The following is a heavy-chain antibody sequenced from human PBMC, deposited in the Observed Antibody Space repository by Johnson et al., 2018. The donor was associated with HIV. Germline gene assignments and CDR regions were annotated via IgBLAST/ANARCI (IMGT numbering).Heavy chain of an antibody. CDR3: ARENSSGYHDAVDI. Sequence: QVQLVESGGGVVQPGRSLRLSCAASGFTFSDYYMTWIRQAPGKGLEWVAVISYDGSNKYYADSVKGRFTISRDNSKNTLYLQMNSLRAEDTAVYYCARENSSGYHDAVDIWGQGTLVTVSS. J-gene: IGHJ3*02. D-gene: IGHD3-22*01. CDR2: ISYDGSNK. CDR1: GFTFSDYY. V-gene: IGHV3-30*19.